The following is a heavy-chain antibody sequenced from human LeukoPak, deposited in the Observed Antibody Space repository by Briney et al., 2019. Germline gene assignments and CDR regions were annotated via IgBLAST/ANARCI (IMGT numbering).Heavy chain of an antibody. CDR1: GFTFSSYS. Sequence: GGSLRLSCAASGFTFSSYSMNWVRQAPGKGLEWVSSISSSSSYIYYADSVKGRFTISRDNAKNSLYLQMNSLRGEDTAVYYCARTRGTMIVGDFDYWGQGTLVTVSS. V-gene: IGHV3-21*01. D-gene: IGHD3-22*01. CDR3: ARTRGTMIVGDFDY. J-gene: IGHJ4*02. CDR2: ISSSSSYI.